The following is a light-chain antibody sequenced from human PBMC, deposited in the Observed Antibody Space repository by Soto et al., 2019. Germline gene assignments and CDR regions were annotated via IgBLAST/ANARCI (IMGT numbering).Light chain of an antibody. CDR3: QQSYRLPLT. V-gene: IGKV1-39*01. J-gene: IGKJ4*01. CDR1: QRISAF. Sequence: DIQMTQSPSSVSAFVGESVTITCHASQRISAFLNWYHQKPGKAPKLLIYSASYLQSGVPSNFSGSGSVTDFTLSIVTLQPEDSGTYFCQQSYRLPLTFGGGTKVEI. CDR2: SAS.